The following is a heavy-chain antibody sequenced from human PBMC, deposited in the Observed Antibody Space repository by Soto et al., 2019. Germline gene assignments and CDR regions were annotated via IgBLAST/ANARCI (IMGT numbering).Heavy chain of an antibody. J-gene: IGHJ3*02. D-gene: IGHD2-8*01. CDR3: ARAGRVGYCTNGVCGGWAFDI. CDR2: IIPIFGTA. V-gene: IGHV1-69*13. Sequence: SVKVSCKASGGTFSSYAISWVRQAPGQGLEWMGGIIPIFGTANYAQKFQGRVTITADESTSTAYMELSSLRSEDTAVYYCARAGRVGYCTNGVCGGWAFDIWGQGTMVTVSS. CDR1: GGTFSSYA.